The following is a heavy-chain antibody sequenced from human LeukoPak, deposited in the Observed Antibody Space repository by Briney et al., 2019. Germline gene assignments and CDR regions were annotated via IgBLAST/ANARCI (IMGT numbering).Heavy chain of an antibody. J-gene: IGHJ4*02. CDR1: GFTFSSYA. D-gene: IGHD5-24*01. Sequence: GGSLRLSCAASGFTFSSYAMHWVRQAPGEGLEYVSAISSNGGSAYYANSVKGRFTISRDNSKNTLYLQMGSLRAEDMAVYYCARAGRDGYNPLWGQGTLVTVSS. V-gene: IGHV3-64*01. CDR3: ARAGRDGYNPL. CDR2: ISSNGGSA.